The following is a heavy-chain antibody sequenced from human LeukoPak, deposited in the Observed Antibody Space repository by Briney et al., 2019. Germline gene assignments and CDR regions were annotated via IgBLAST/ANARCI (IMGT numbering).Heavy chain of an antibody. D-gene: IGHD3-22*01. Sequence: GGSLRLSCAASGFTVSSNYMSWVRQAPGKGLEWVSAIYSGGSTYYADSVKGRFSISRDNSKNTLYLQMNSLRAEDTAVYYCAKAGPGTMTFDAFDIWGQGTVVTVSS. CDR3: AKAGPGTMTFDAFDI. CDR2: IYSGGST. J-gene: IGHJ3*02. CDR1: GFTVSSNY. V-gene: IGHV3-53*01.